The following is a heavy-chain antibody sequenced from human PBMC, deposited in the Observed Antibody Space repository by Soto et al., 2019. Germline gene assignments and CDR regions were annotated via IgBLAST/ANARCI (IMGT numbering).Heavy chain of an antibody. J-gene: IGHJ6*02. CDR3: ARVADYDFWSGYDTGYYYYGMDV. CDR1: GFTFSSYE. CDR2: ISSSGRTI. V-gene: IGHV3-48*03. Sequence: PGGSLRLSCAASGFTFSSYEMSWVRQTPGKGLEWVSHISSSGRTIYYADSVKGRFTIARDNAENSLYLRMNSLRVEDTAVYYCARVADYDFWSGYDTGYYYYGMDVWGQGTTVTVSS. D-gene: IGHD3-3*01.